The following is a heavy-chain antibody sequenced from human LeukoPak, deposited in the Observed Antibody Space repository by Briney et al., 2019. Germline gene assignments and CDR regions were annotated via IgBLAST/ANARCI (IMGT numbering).Heavy chain of an antibody. Sequence: ASVKVSCKASGYTFTGYYMHWVRQAPGQGLEWMGIINPSGGSTSYAQKFQGRVTMTRDTSTSTVYMELSSLRSEDTAVYYCATHVLLWFGESSYWGQGTLVTVSS. CDR1: GYTFTGYY. V-gene: IGHV1-46*01. CDR2: INPSGGST. D-gene: IGHD3-10*01. J-gene: IGHJ4*02. CDR3: ATHVLLWFGESSY.